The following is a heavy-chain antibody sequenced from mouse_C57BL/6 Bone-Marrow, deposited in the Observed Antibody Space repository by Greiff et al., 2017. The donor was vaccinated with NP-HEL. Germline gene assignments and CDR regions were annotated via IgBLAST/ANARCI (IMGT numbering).Heavy chain of an antibody. Sequence: QLQQSGPELVKPGASVKISCKASGYTFTDYYMNWVKQSHGKSLEWIGDINPNNGGTSYNQKFKGKATLTVDKSSSTAYMELRSLTSEDSAVYYCARFSFAYWGQGTLVTVSA. CDR3: ARFSFAY. J-gene: IGHJ3*01. CDR1: GYTFTDYY. V-gene: IGHV1-26*01. CDR2: INPNNGGT.